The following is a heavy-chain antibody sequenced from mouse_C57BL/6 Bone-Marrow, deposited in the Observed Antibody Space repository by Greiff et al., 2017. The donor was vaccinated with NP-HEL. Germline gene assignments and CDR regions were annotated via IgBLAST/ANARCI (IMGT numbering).Heavy chain of an antibody. CDR3: ARATVVAFDY. CDR1: GYTFTNYW. J-gene: IGHJ2*01. Sequence: QVQLQQSGAELVRPGTSVKMSCKASGYTFTNYWIGWAKQRPGHGLEWIGDIYPGGGYTYYNEKFKGKATLTADKSSSTAYMQFSSLTSEDSAIYYCARATVVAFDYWGKGTTLTVSS. D-gene: IGHD1-1*01. CDR2: IYPGGGYT. V-gene: IGHV1-63*01.